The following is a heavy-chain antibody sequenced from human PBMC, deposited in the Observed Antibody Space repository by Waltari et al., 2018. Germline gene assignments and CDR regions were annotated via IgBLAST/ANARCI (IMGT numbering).Heavy chain of an antibody. Sequence: QVQLQQWGAGLLKPSETLSLTCSVSGASFSSYSSGWVRHVPVKGLEWIGQIRHPGNTNYNPSLQSRVAISIDTSRNQFSLRVFSVTAADTGLYFCTRGGNYDFWSHSPFVDPWGQGTQVSVSS. V-gene: IGHV4-34*01. J-gene: IGHJ5*02. CDR1: GASFSSYS. CDR3: TRGGNYDFWSHSPFVDP. CDR2: IRHPGNT. D-gene: IGHD3-3*01.